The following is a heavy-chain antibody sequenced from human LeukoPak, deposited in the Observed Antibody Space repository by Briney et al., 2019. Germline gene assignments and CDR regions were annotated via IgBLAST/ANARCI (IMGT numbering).Heavy chain of an antibody. D-gene: IGHD3-16*01. J-gene: IGHJ4*02. CDR1: GGSISSYY. Sequence: SETLSLTCTVSGGSISSYYWSWIRQPPGKGLQWIGYTSYSGSTNYSSSLKSRVTMSVDTSKNQFSLKLRSVTAADTAVYYCARFGSDTYGYKYYFDSWGQGALVTVSS. CDR3: ARFGSDTYGYKYYFDS. CDR2: TSYSGST. V-gene: IGHV4-59*08.